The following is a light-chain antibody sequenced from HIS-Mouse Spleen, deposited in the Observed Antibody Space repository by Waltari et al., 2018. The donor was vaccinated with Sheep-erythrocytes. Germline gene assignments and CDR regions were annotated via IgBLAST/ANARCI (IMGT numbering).Light chain of an antibody. Sequence: EIVLTQSPATLSLSPGVRATLSCTTSQRVSSYLAWYQPKPGQAPRLLIYDAANRATGIPARFSGSGSVTDFTRTISSLEPDDFAVYCCQQRSNWPQPWTFAQGTKVEIK. V-gene: IGKV3-11*01. CDR3: QQRSNWPQPWT. CDR2: DAA. CDR1: QRVSSY. J-gene: IGKJ1*01.